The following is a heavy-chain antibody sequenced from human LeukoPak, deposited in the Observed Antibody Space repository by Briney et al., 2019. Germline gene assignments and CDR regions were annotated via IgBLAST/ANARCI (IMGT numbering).Heavy chain of an antibody. CDR1: GGSISSSSYY. CDR2: IYYSGST. D-gene: IGHD1-26*01. J-gene: IGHJ4*02. CDR3: ARLSGSYFDL. Sequence: SETLSLTCTVSGGSISSSSYYWGWIRQLPGKGLEWIGSIYYSGSTYYNPSLKSRVTISVDTSKNQFSLKLSSVTAADTAVYYCARLSGSYFDLWGQGTLVTVSS. V-gene: IGHV4-39*01.